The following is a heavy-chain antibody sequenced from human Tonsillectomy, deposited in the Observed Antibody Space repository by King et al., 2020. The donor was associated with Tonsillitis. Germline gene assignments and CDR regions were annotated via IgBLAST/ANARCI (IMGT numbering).Heavy chain of an antibody. CDR1: GFTFSNYW. CDR2: INSDGSST. J-gene: IGHJ6*02. V-gene: IGHV3-74*01. D-gene: IGHD3-10*01. Sequence: EVQLVESGGGLVQPGGSLRLSCAASGFTFSNYWMHWVRQAPGKGLVWVSRINSDGSSTSYADSVKGRFTISRDNAKNTLYLQMNSLRAEDTAVFYCARGTMIRGVPFPYNMGVWGQGTTVTVSS. CDR3: ARGTMIRGVPFPYNMGV.